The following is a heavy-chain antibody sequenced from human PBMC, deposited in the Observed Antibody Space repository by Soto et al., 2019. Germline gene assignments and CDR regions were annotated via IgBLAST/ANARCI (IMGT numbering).Heavy chain of an antibody. D-gene: IGHD2-2*01. J-gene: IGHJ3*02. CDR2: ISSSSSYI. Sequence: GSLGLSCAASGFTFSSYSMNGVRQAAGKGLEWVSSISSSSSYIYYADSVKGRFTISRDNAKNSLYLQMNSLRAEDTAVYYCARASEAYCSSTSCPPEGAFDIWGQGTMVTVSS. CDR3: ARASEAYCSSTSCPPEGAFDI. V-gene: IGHV3-21*01. CDR1: GFTFSSYS.